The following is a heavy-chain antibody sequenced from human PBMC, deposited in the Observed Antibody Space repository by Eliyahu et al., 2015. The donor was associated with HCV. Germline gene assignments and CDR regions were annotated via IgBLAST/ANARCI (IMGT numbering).Heavy chain of an antibody. J-gene: IGHJ2*01. V-gene: IGHV4-34*01. Sequence: GPGLLKPSETLSLTCAVYGGSFSGYYWSWVRQPPGKGLEWIGEISHGGSTDYNPSLKSRVTISLHTSKNQFSLNLSSVTAADTAVYYCARRTRPSVTIFGMVTSNWYFDLWVRGTLVTVSS. CDR3: ARRTRPSVTIFGMVTSNWYFDL. CDR1: GGSFSGYY. CDR2: ISHGGST. D-gene: IGHD3-3*01.